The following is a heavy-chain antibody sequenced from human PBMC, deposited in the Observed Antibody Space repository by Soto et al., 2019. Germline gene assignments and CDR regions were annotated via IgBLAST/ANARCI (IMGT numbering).Heavy chain of an antibody. J-gene: IGHJ4*02. CDR1: GFTFSSYA. D-gene: IGHD2-15*01. CDR2: ISGSGGST. CDR3: AKKGLGYCSGGSCYPHDY. V-gene: IGHV3-23*01. Sequence: EVQLLESGGGLVQPGGSLRLSCAASGFTFSSYAMSWVRQAPGKGLEWVSAISGSGGSTYYADSVKGRFTISRDNSKNTLYLQMNSLSAEDTAVYYCAKKGLGYCSGGSCYPHDYWGQGTLVTVSS.